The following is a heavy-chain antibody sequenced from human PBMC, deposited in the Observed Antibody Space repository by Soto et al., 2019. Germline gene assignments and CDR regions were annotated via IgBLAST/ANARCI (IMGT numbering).Heavy chain of an antibody. CDR1: GGTFSNYA. D-gene: IGHD3-3*01. Sequence: QVQLVQSGAEVKKPGSSVKVSCKASGGTFSNYAISWVRQAPGQGLEWMGGIIPIFATANYAQKFQGRVTITADEGTGTAYMEVRSFRYEYTGVCSCASSRITIFGVPPMGRYHSYAMDVWGQGTTVTVSS. CDR3: ASSRITIFGVPPMGRYHSYAMDV. J-gene: IGHJ6*02. V-gene: IGHV1-69*01. CDR2: IIPIFATA.